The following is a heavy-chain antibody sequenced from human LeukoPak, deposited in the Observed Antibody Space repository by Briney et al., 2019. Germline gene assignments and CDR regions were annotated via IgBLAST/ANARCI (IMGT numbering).Heavy chain of an antibody. CDR3: VVAATSSLDY. Sequence: GGSLRLSCAASGFTFSSYAMHWVRQAPGKGLEWVAVISYDGSNKYYADSVKGRFTISRDNSKNTLYLQMNSLRAEDTAVYYPVVAATSSLDYWGQGTLVTVSS. J-gene: IGHJ4*02. CDR2: ISYDGSNK. D-gene: IGHD2-15*01. V-gene: IGHV3-30-3*01. CDR1: GFTFSSYA.